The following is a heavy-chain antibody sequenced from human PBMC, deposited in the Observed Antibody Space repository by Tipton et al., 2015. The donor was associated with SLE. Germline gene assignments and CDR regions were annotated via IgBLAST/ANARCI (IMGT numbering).Heavy chain of an antibody. V-gene: IGHV4-34*01. D-gene: IGHD1-26*01. Sequence: TLSLTCAVYGGSFSAFSWSWIRQSPGKGLEWIGEINHSGTTYYNPSLKSRVTISVDTSKNQFSLKLNSVTAADTAVYYCARLRDVVGGSEGAYFDSWGQGTLVTVSS. CDR1: GGSFSAFS. J-gene: IGHJ4*02. CDR2: INHSGTT. CDR3: ARLRDVVGGSEGAYFDS.